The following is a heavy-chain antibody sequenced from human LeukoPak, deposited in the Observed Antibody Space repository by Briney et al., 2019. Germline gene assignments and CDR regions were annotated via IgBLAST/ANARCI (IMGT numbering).Heavy chain of an antibody. V-gene: IGHV3-48*01. Sequence: LTGGSLRLSCAASGFTFSSYSMNWVRQAPGKGLEWVSYISSSSSTIYYADSVKGRFTISRDNSKNTLYLQMNSLRAEDTAVYYCANIIYGDYKFGMDVWGQGTTVTVSS. J-gene: IGHJ6*02. CDR2: ISSSSSTI. CDR3: ANIIYGDYKFGMDV. D-gene: IGHD4-17*01. CDR1: GFTFSSYS.